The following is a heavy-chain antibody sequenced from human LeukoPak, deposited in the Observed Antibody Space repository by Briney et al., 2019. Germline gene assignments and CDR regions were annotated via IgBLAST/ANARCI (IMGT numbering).Heavy chain of an antibody. V-gene: IGHV6-1*01. CDR2: TYYRSKWYN. D-gene: IGHD6-13*01. J-gene: IGHJ3*02. CDR3: ARDGEGGSSSYRAAFDI. Sequence: SQTLSLTCAISGDSVSSNSAAWNWIRRSPSRGLEWLGRTYYRSKWYNDYAVSVKSRITINPDTSKNQFSLQLNSVTPEDTAVYYCARDGEGGSSSYRAAFDIWGQGTMVTVSS. CDR1: GDSVSSNSAA.